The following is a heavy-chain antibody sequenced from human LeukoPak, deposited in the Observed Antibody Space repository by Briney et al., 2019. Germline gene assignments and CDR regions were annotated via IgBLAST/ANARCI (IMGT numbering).Heavy chain of an antibody. J-gene: IGHJ6*02. D-gene: IGHD3-3*01. CDR2: MNPNSGNT. CDR1: GYTFTSYD. V-gene: IGHV1-8*01. CDR3: ARGRVRFLEWLLSDYYYYYGMDV. Sequence: ASVKVSCKASGYTFTSYDINWVRQATGQGLEWMGWMNPNSGNTGYAQKFQGRVTMTRNTSISTAYMELSSLRSEGTAVYYCARGRVRFLEWLLSDYYYYYGMDVWGQGTTVTVSS.